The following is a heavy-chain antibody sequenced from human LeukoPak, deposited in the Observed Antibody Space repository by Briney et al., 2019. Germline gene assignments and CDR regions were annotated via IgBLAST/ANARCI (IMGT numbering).Heavy chain of an antibody. D-gene: IGHD3-22*01. CDR1: GVSITSSY. CDR2: IFASGST. Sequence: NPSETLSLTCTVSGVSITSSYWSWIRQPAGKGLEWIGQIFASGSTNYNSSLRSRVTMSVDTSKNQFSLRLNSVAAADTAVYYCAREDYDSSGRPFDYWGQGTLVTVSS. CDR3: AREDYDSSGRPFDY. J-gene: IGHJ4*02. V-gene: IGHV4-4*07.